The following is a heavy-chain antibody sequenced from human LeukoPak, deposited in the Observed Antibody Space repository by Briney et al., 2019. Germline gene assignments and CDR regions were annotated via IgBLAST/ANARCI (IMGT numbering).Heavy chain of an antibody. D-gene: IGHD3-22*01. CDR1: GGSISSYY. CDR2: IYYSGST. V-gene: IGHV4-59*05. J-gene: IGHJ4*02. CDR3: AAGGYYYDSSEYYFDY. Sequence: SETLSLTCTVSGGSISSYYWSWIRQPPGKGLEWIGSIYYSGSTYYNPSLKSRVTISVDTSKNQFSLKLSSVTAADTAVYYCAAGGYYYDSSEYYFDYWGQGTLVTVSS.